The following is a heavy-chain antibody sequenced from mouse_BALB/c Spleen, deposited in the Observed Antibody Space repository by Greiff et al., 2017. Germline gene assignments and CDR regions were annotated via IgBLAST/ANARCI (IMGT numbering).Heavy chain of an antibody. CDR3: ARQGVQSAMDD. V-gene: IGHV5-6*01. Sequence: EVMLVESGGDLVKPGGSLKLSCAASGFTFSSYGMYWVRQTPDKRLEWVATISSGGSYTYYPDSVKGRFTISRDNAKNTLYLQMSSLKSEDTAMYYCARQGVQSAMDDWGQGTSVTVSS. D-gene: IGHD2-14*01. CDR1: GFTFSSYG. CDR2: ISSGGSYT. J-gene: IGHJ4*01.